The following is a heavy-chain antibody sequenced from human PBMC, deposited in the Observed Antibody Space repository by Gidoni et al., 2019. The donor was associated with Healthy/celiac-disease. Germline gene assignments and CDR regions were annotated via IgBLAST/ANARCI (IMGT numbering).Heavy chain of an antibody. CDR1: GFTFSDYY. D-gene: IGHD1-26*01. CDR2: ISSRGSTI. Sequence: QVQLVESGGGLVKPGGSLILSCAAYGFTFSDYYMSWIRQALGKGLEGVSYISSRGSTIYYADSVKGRFTISRDNAKNSLYLQMNSLRAEDTAVYYCARDDRYSGSYMDYYYGMDVWGQGTTVTVSS. J-gene: IGHJ6*02. V-gene: IGHV3-11*01. CDR3: ARDDRYSGSYMDYYYGMDV.